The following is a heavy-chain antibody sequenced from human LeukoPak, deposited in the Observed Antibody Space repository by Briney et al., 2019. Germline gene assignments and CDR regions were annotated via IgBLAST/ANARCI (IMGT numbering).Heavy chain of an antibody. V-gene: IGHV3-7*01. CDR3: AREGYGDYGSVWFDP. J-gene: IGHJ5*02. CDR1: GFTFSSYW. CDR2: IKQDGSEK. Sequence: GGSLRPSCAASGFTFSSYWMSWVRQAPGKGLEWVANIKQDGSEKYYVDSVKGRFTISRDNAKNSLYLQMNSLRAEDTAVYYCAREGYGDYGSVWFDPWGQGTLVTVSS. D-gene: IGHD4-17*01.